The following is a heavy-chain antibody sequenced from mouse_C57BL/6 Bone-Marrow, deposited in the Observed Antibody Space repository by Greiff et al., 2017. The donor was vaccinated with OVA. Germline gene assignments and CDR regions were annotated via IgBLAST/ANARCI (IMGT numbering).Heavy chain of an antibody. CDR3: ARNWFAY. V-gene: IGHV5-4*03. J-gene: IGHJ3*01. Sequence: EVKLEESGGGLVKPGGSLKLSCAASGFTFSSYAMSWVRQTPEKRLEWVATISDGGSYTYYPDNVKGRFTISRDNAKNNLYLQMSHLESEDTAMYSCARNWFAYWGQGTLVTVSA. CDR1: GFTFSSYA. CDR2: ISDGGSYT.